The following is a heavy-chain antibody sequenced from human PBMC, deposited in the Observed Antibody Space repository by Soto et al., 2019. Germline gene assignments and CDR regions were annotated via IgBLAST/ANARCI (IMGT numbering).Heavy chain of an antibody. J-gene: IGHJ4*02. CDR1: GGSISSYY. CDR3: ARLWFGEPVDY. Sequence: QVQLQESGPGLVKPSETLSLTCTVSGGSISSYYWSWIRQPPGKGLEWIGYIYYSGSTNYNPSLKAPLTMSVDTYKTRFSLKLSSVTAADTAVYYCARLWFGEPVDYWGQGTLVTVSS. V-gene: IGHV4-59*08. CDR2: IYYSGST. D-gene: IGHD3-10*01.